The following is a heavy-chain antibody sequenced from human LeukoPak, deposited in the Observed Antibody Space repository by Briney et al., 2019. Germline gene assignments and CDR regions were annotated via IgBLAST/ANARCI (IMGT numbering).Heavy chain of an antibody. J-gene: IGHJ4*02. Sequence: PGGSLRLSCAASGFTFSSYAMNWVRQAPGKGLEWVSGISGSGGSTYYADSVKGRFTISRDNSKNTLYMQMNSLRAEDTAVYYCAKDGGLWDIVVVVAATHFDYWGQGTLVTVSS. V-gene: IGHV3-23*01. CDR2: ISGSGGST. CDR3: AKDGGLWDIVVVVAATHFDY. D-gene: IGHD2-15*01. CDR1: GFTFSSYA.